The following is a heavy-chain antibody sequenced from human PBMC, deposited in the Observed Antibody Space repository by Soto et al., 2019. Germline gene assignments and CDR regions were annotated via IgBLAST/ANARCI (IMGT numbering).Heavy chain of an antibody. V-gene: IGHV1-18*01. Sequence: QVHLVQSGAKVKKPGASVKVSCKAPGYTFTNYDINWVRQAPGQGLEWMGWISTYTGNTNYAQKLQGRVTMTTDTSTSTAYMELRSLRSDDTAVYYCARGYYYGSGRPTPGGMDVWGQGTTVTVSS. CDR3: ARGYYYGSGRPTPGGMDV. J-gene: IGHJ6*02. CDR1: GYTFTNYD. D-gene: IGHD3-10*01. CDR2: ISTYTGNT.